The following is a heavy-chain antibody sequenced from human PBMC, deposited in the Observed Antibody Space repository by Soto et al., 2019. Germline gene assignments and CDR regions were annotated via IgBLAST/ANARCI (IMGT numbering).Heavy chain of an antibody. CDR3: AKDTTLRLRYGSGGGLFDC. Sequence: PGGSLRLSCAASGFTFSSYAMSWVRQAPGRGLEWVSALSGSGGSTYYADSVKGRFTISRDNSKNTLYLQMNSLGAEDTAVYYCAKDTTLRLRYGSGGGLFDCWGQGTLVTVSS. J-gene: IGHJ4*02. CDR1: GFTFSSYA. V-gene: IGHV3-23*01. D-gene: IGHD6-19*01. CDR2: LSGSGGST.